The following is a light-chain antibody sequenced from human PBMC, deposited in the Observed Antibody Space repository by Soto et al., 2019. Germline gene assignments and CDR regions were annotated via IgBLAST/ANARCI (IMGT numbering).Light chain of an antibody. CDR2: DVT. J-gene: IGLJ3*02. CDR1: SSDVGGYNY. V-gene: IGLV2-11*01. CDR3: CSFSGTYHWV. Sequence: QSALTQPRSVSGSPGQSVTISCTGTSSDVGGYNYVSWYQQLPGKAPKLMIYDVTKRPSGVPDRFSGSKSVNTASLTISGLQAEVEADYHCCSFSGTYHWVFGGGTKLTVL.